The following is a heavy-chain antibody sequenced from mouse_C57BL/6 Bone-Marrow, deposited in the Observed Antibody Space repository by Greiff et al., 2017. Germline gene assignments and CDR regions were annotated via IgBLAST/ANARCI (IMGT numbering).Heavy chain of an antibody. D-gene: IGHD1-1*01. V-gene: IGHV8-12*01. J-gene: IGHJ2*01. CDR2: IYWDDDK. Sequence: QVTLNVSGPGILQSSQTLSLTCSFSGLSLSTSGMGVSWIRQPSGKGLEWLAHIYWDDDKRYNPSLKTRLTISKDSSRNQVFLKITSVDTEGTATYYCARREYYGIRYYYFDYWGQGTTLTVSS. CDR3: ARREYYGIRYYYFDY. CDR1: GLSLSTSGMG.